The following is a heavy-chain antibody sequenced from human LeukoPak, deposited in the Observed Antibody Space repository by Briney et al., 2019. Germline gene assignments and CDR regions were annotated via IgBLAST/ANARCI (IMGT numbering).Heavy chain of an antibody. Sequence: ASVTVSFTASGYTFTIYVVHWVRQTPGQRLEWMGWINAGNGDTKYSQNFQGRVTITRDASASIVYMEVSSLRSEDTTVYYCARAPRSGWYWDYWGQGTLVTVSS. CDR2: INAGNGDT. J-gene: IGHJ4*02. CDR3: ARAPRSGWYWDY. D-gene: IGHD6-19*01. V-gene: IGHV1-3*01. CDR1: GYTFTIYV.